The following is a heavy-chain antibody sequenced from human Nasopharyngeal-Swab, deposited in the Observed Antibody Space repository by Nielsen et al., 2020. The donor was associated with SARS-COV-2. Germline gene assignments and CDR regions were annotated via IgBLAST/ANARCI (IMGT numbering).Heavy chain of an antibody. D-gene: IGHD3-10*01. CDR2: ISWNSGSI. V-gene: IGHV3-9*01. CDR1: GFTFDDYA. CDR3: AKDTGHYYGSGLHDAFDI. Sequence: GGSLRLSCAASGFTFDDYAMHWVRQAPGKGLEWVSGISWNSGSIGYADSVKGRFTISRDNAKSSLYLQMNSLRAEDTALYYCAKDTGHYYGSGLHDAFDIWGQGTMVTVSS. J-gene: IGHJ3*02.